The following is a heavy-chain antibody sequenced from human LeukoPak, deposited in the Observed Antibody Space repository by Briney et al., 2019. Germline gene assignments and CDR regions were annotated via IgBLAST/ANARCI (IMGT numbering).Heavy chain of an antibody. J-gene: IGHJ5*01. V-gene: IGHV2-5*01. CDR2: IYSNGDN. Sequence: SGPTLVNPTQTLTLTCTFSGFSLTTGVVGVGWIRQPPGKALEWVALIYSNGDNRYSPPLESRLTITRDTSENQVVLSMTNMDPVDTATYYCASLFSSGIYGYDSWGQGTLVTVSS. CDR1: GFSLTTGVVG. D-gene: IGHD3-10*01. CDR3: ASLFSSGIYGYDS.